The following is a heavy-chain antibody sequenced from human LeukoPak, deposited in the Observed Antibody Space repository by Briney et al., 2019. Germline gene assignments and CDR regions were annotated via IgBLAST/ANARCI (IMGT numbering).Heavy chain of an antibody. V-gene: IGHV1-18*01. CDR1: GYTLASYG. Sequence: ASVKVSCKASGYTLASYGISGVRQAPGQGLEWVGWISAYNGDTRYAQHLQCRVTLTTDTSTGTAYMELRSLTAEDTALYYTARNTALIITPGGPDDGGRGTLITVSS. CDR2: ISAYNGDT. J-gene: IGHJ4*02. CDR3: ARNTALIITPGGPDD. D-gene: IGHD2-8*02.